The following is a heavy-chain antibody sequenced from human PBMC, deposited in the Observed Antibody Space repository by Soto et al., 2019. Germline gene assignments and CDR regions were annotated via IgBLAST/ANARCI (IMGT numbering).Heavy chain of an antibody. CDR1: GGSFSGYY. CDR3: AGGSSKSWFAP. J-gene: IGHJ5*02. Sequence: SETLSLTCAVYGGSFSGYYWSWIRQPPGKGLEWIGEINHSGSTNYNPSLKSRITISLDTSKNQFSLKLTSVTAADTAVYYWAGGSSKSWFAPWGQGTLVTVSS. CDR2: INHSGST. V-gene: IGHV4-34*09. D-gene: IGHD6-6*01.